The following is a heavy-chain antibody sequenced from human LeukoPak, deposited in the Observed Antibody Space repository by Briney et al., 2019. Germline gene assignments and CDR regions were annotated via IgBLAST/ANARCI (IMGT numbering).Heavy chain of an antibody. D-gene: IGHD2-21*02. CDR3: AKDGGDSTQDY. CDR2: ISYDGSNK. J-gene: IGHJ4*02. V-gene: IGHV3-30*18. CDR1: GFTFSSYG. Sequence: PGGSLTLSCAASGFTFSSYGMHWVRQAPGKGLEWVAVISYDGSNKYYADSVKGRFTISRDNSKNTLYLQMNSLRAEDTAVNYCAKDGGDSTQDYWGQGTLVTVSS.